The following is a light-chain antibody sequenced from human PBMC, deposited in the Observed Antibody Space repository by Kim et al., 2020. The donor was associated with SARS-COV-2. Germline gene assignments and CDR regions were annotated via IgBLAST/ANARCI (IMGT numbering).Light chain of an antibody. CDR1: NIGSKS. CDR3: QVWDSSSDHAV. Sequence: PGNMAWITCGGNNIGSKSVHWYQQQPGQAPVLVIYYDSDRPSGIPERFSGSNSGNTATLTISRVEAGDEADYYCQVWDSSSDHAVFGGGTQLTVL. CDR2: YDS. V-gene: IGLV3-21*04. J-gene: IGLJ7*01.